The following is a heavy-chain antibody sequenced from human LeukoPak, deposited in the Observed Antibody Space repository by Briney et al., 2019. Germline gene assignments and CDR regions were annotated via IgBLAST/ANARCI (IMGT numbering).Heavy chain of an antibody. Sequence: PSETLSLTCTVSGVSISNYYWSWIRQPPGKGLEWIGYIDYSGSTKNPSLKSRVTISVDTSKNQFSLKLSSVTAADTAVYYCAREGRTMVRGVSGMDVWGQGTTVTVSS. D-gene: IGHD3-10*01. CDR3: AREGRTMVRGVSGMDV. CDR1: GVSISNYY. CDR2: IDYSGST. J-gene: IGHJ6*02. V-gene: IGHV4-59*12.